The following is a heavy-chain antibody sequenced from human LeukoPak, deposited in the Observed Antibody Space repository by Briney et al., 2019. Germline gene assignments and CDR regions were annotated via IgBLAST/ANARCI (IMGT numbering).Heavy chain of an antibody. Sequence: GGSLRLSCTTSGFIFSDYAMTWVRQAPGKGLEWVSGISGAGDNTYYADSVKGRFTISRDNSRNTLHLQMNSLRAEDTAVYYCAKDPCSGGSCYSDYWGQGTLVTVSS. V-gene: IGHV3-23*01. J-gene: IGHJ4*02. CDR3: AKDPCSGGSCYSDY. D-gene: IGHD2-15*01. CDR1: GFIFSDYA. CDR2: ISGAGDNT.